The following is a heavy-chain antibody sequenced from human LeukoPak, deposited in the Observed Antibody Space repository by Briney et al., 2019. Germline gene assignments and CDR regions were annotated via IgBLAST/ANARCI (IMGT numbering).Heavy chain of an antibody. J-gene: IGHJ3*01. D-gene: IGHD4-17*01. CDR1: GYSFTSYW. CDR2: TFPGDSDT. CDR3: ARGTTPNAFDV. Sequence: GESLKISCETSGYSFTSYWIGWVRQMPGKGLEWMGITFPGDSDTRYSPSFQGQVTISADKSITTGYLQWSSLKASDTAMYYCARGTTPNAFDVWGQGTMVTVSS. V-gene: IGHV5-51*01.